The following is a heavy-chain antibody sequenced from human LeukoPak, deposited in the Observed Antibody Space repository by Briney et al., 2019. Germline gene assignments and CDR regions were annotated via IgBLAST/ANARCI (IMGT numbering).Heavy chain of an antibody. Sequence: GGSLRLSCEVSGLTFSSYWMHWVRHAPGKGLVWVSRINNYGTSTSYADSVKGRFTNSRDNAKNTVYLQMNSLRAEDTAVYYCAKGDGSFDYWGQGTLVTVSS. CDR1: GLTFSSYW. J-gene: IGHJ4*02. CDR3: AKGDGSFDY. CDR2: INNYGTST. D-gene: IGHD3-16*01. V-gene: IGHV3-74*01.